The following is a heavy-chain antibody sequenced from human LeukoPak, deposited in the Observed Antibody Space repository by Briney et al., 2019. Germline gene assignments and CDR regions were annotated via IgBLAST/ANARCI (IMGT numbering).Heavy chain of an antibody. J-gene: IGHJ4*02. CDR3: ASTKWFIGY. CDR2: ISGSGGST. D-gene: IGHD3-22*01. V-gene: IGHV3-23*01. CDR1: RFTFSNYA. Sequence: PGGSLRLSCAASRFTFSNYAMTWVRQAPGKGLEWVSTISGSGGSTYNADSVKGRFTISRDNSKNTLYLQMNSLRAEDTAVYYCASTKWFIGYWGQGTLVSVSS.